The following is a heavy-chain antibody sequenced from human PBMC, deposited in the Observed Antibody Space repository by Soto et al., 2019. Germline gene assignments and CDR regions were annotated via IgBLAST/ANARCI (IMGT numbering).Heavy chain of an antibody. V-gene: IGHV4-59*01. D-gene: IGHD6-13*01. CDR3: ARGGYSNLNWFDP. CDR2: IYYSGST. CDR1: GGSISSYS. J-gene: IGHJ5*02. Sequence: SETLSLTCTVSGGSISSYSWSWIRQPPGKGLEWIGYIYYSGSTNYNPSLKSRVTMSVDTSTNQFSLKLSSVTAADTAVYYCARGGYSNLNWFDPWGQGIRVTVSS.